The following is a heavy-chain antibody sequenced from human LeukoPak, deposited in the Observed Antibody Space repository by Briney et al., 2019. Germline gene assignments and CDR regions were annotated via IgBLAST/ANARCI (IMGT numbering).Heavy chain of an antibody. Sequence: GSLRLSCAASGFTFSSYAMHWVRQAPGKGLEWVAVISYDGSNKYYADSVKGRFTISRDNSKNTLYLQMNSLRAEDTAVYYCARVTLPPAYFDYWGQGTLLTVSS. J-gene: IGHJ4*02. V-gene: IGHV3-30-3*01. CDR2: ISYDGSNK. D-gene: IGHD2-2*01. CDR1: GFTFSSYA. CDR3: ARVTLPPAYFDY.